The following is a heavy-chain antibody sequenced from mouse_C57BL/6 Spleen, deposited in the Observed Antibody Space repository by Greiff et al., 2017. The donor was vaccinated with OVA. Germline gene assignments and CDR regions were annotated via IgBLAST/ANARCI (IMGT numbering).Heavy chain of an antibody. V-gene: IGHV1-18*01. CDR1: GYTFTDYN. Sequence: VQLQQSGPELVKPGASVKIPCKASGYTFTDYNMDWVKQSHGKSLEWIGDINPNNGGTIYNQKFKGKATLTVDKSSSTAYMELRSLTSEDTAVYYCSRRVITTVVAPFDYWGKGTTLTVSS. CDR2: INPNNGGT. J-gene: IGHJ2*01. CDR3: SRRVITTVVAPFDY. D-gene: IGHD1-1*01.